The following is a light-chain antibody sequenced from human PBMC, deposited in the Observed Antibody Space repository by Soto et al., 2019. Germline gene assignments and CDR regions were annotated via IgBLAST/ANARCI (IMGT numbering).Light chain of an antibody. V-gene: IGKV3-20*01. CDR2: GSS. Sequence: EIVLTQSPGTLSLSPGERATLSCKASERVSDRYLAWFQQKPGQPPRLLIYGSSSRATGVPDRFSGRPSGTDVTLTISTLQPEDFAVYFCKHYDESSTWTFGHGNKV. J-gene: IGKJ1*01. CDR1: ERVSDRY. CDR3: KHYDESSTWT.